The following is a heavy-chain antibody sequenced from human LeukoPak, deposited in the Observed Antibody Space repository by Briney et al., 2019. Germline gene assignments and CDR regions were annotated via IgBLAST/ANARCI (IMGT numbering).Heavy chain of an antibody. CDR2: ISSSSSYI. J-gene: IGHJ4*02. CDR1: GFTFSSYS. Sequence: GGSLRLSCTASGFTFSSYSMNWVRQAPGKGLEWVSSISSSSSYIYYADSVKGRFTISRDNAKNSLYLQMNSLRAEDTAVYYCARDGYWNYVWDYWGQGTLVTVSS. V-gene: IGHV3-21*01. D-gene: IGHD1-7*01. CDR3: ARDGYWNYVWDY.